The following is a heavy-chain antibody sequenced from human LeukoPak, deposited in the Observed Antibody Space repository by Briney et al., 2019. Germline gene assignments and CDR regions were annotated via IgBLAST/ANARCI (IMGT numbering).Heavy chain of an antibody. V-gene: IGHV1-46*01. CDR1: GCTFTSYY. CDR2: INPSGGST. Sequence: ASVKVSCKASGCTFTSYYMHWVRQAPGQVLEWMGIINPSGGSTSYAQKFQGRVTMTRDTSTSTVYMELSSLRSEDTAVYYCARAPGELVPFDYWGQGTLVTVSS. J-gene: IGHJ4*02. CDR3: ARAPGELVPFDY. D-gene: IGHD6-6*01.